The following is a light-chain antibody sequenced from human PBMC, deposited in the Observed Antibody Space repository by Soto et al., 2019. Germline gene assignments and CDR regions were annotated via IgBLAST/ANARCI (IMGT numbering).Light chain of an antibody. J-gene: IGKJ2*01. V-gene: IGKV1-5*01. Sequence: DIQMTQSPSTLSASVGDRVTITCRASQSINSWLAWYQQKPGKAPKLLIYDASSLESGVPSRFSGSGSGTEFTLTISSLQPDDFATYYCQQYNSYLYTFGQGTKLEIK. CDR2: DAS. CDR1: QSINSW. CDR3: QQYNSYLYT.